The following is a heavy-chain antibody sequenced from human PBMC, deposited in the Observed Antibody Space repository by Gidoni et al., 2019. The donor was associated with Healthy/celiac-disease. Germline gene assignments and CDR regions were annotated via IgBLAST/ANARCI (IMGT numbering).Heavy chain of an antibody. V-gene: IGHV3-9*01. CDR2: ISWNSGSI. Sequence: EVQLVESGGGLVQPGRSLRLSCAASGFPFDDYAMHWVRQAPGKGLEWVSGISWNSGSIGYADSVKGRFTISRDNAKNSLYLQMNSLRAEDTALYYCAASPGIVVVPAATYYYYYGMDVWGQGTTVTVSS. CDR3: AASPGIVVVPAATYYYYYGMDV. J-gene: IGHJ6*02. D-gene: IGHD2-2*01. CDR1: GFPFDDYA.